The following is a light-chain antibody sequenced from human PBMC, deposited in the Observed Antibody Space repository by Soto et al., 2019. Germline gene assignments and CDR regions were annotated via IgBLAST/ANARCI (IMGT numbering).Light chain of an antibody. CDR3: QQYVRSPWT. V-gene: IGKV3-20*01. Sequence: EIVLTQSPGTLSLSPGERATLSCRASQSVTSSYLAWYQQKPGQAPRLLMYGASITTSGIPDRFSGSGSGTDFTLTISRLEPEDFAVYYCQQYVRSPWTFGQGNNVEIK. CDR1: QSVTSSY. CDR2: GAS. J-gene: IGKJ1*01.